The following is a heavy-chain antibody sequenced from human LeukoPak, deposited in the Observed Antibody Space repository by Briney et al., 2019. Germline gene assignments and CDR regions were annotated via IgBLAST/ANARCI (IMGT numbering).Heavy chain of an antibody. J-gene: IGHJ3*02. D-gene: IGHD4-23*01. CDR3: ARDLGDYGGWSAFDI. CDR2: INSNGGTT. Sequence: PGGSLRPSCAASGFTFSSYWMHWVRQAPGKGLVWVSRINSNGGTTTYADSVKGRFSISRDNAKNTLYLQMNSLRAEDTAVYYCARDLGDYGGWSAFDIWGQGTMVTVSA. CDR1: GFTFSSYW. V-gene: IGHV3-74*01.